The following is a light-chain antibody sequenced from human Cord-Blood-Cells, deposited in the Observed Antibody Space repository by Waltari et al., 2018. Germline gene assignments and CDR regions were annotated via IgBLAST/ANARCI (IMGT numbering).Light chain of an antibody. CDR3: QQRSNWPPLT. CDR1: QRVSSY. J-gene: IGKJ4*01. V-gene: IGKV3-11*01. Sequence: EIVLTQSPATLSLSPGERATLFCRASQRVSSYLAWYQQKPGQAPRLLIYDASNRATGIPARFSGSGSGTDFTLTISSLEPEDFAVYYCQQRSNWPPLTFGGGTKVEIK. CDR2: DAS.